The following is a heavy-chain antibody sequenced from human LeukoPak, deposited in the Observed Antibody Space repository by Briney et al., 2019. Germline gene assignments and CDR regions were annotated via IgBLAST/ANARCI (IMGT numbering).Heavy chain of an antibody. V-gene: IGHV4-59*01. D-gene: IGHD5-18*01. J-gene: IGHJ4*02. CDR1: GGSISSYY. Sequence: SETLSLTCTVSGGSISSYYWSWIRQPPGKGLEWIGYIYYSGSTNYNPSLKSRVTISVDTSKSQFSLKLSSMTAADTAVYYCARVGYSYGYGVYYFDYWGQGTLVTVSS. CDR2: IYYSGST. CDR3: ARVGYSYGYGVYYFDY.